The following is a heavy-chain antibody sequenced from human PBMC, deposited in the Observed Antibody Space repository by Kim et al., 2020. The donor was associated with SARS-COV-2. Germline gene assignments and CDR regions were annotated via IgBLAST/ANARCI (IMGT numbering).Heavy chain of an antibody. D-gene: IGHD3-3*01. V-gene: IGHV3-21*01. J-gene: IGHJ6*02. CDR3: ARDLRGFGMDV. CDR2: I. Sequence: IYYADSVKGRFTIPRDHAKNSLYLQMNSLRAEDTAVYYCARDLRGFGMDVWGQGTTVTVSS.